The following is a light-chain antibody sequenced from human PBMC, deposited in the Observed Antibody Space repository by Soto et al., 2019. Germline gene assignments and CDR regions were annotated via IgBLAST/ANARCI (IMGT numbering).Light chain of an antibody. Sequence: DIQMTQSPSTLSASVGDRVTITCRASQNINTWVAWYQQKPGKAPNLLIYRASSLESGVPSRFSGSGSGTEFTITISSLQPDDFATYYCQQYQSYSSFAGGTKVEIK. V-gene: IGKV1-5*01. CDR1: QNINTW. CDR2: RAS. CDR3: QQYQSYSS. J-gene: IGKJ4*01.